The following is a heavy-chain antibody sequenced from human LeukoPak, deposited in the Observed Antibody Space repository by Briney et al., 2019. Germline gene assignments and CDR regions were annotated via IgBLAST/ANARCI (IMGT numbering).Heavy chain of an antibody. CDR2: IYNSGST. J-gene: IGHJ4*02. CDR1: GSSISTYY. CDR3: ARHGGFLEWFFSFAS. D-gene: IGHD3-3*01. V-gene: IGHV4-59*08. Sequence: SETLSLTCSVSGSSISTYYWSWIRQPPGKGLEWIGYIYNSGSTNYSPSLKSRVTISMDTSKNQLSLQLTSVTAADTAVYYCARHGGFLEWFFSFASWGQGTLVTVSS.